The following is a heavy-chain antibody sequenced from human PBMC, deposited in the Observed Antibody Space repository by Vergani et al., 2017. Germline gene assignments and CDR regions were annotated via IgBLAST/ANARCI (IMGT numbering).Heavy chain of an antibody. D-gene: IGHD6-19*01. CDR3: ARGRRWNSSGWYRLDAFDI. Sequence: QVQLQQWGAGLLKPSETLSLTCAVYGGSFSGYYWSWIRQPPGKGLEWIGEINHSGSTNYNPSFKSRVTISVDTSKNQFSLKLSSVTAADTAVYYCARGRRWNSSGWYRLDAFDIWGQGTMVTVSS. CDR2: INHSGST. V-gene: IGHV4-34*01. CDR1: GGSFSGYY. J-gene: IGHJ3*02.